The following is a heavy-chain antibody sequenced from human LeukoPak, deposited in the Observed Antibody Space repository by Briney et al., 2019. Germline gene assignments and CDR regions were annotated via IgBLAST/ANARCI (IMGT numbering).Heavy chain of an antibody. J-gene: IGHJ4*02. CDR3: ARHDLGATNFDY. V-gene: IGHV4-59*08. D-gene: IGHD1-26*01. CDR2: IYYSGST. Sequence: SETLSLTCTVSGGSISSYYWSWIRQPPGRGLEWIGYIYYSGSTNYNPSLKSRVTISVDTSKNQFSLKLSSVTAADTAVYYCARHDLGATNFDYWGQGTLVTVSS. CDR1: GGSISSYY.